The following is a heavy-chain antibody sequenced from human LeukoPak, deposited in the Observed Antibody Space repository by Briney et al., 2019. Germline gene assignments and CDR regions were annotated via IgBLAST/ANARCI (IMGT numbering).Heavy chain of an antibody. J-gene: IGHJ4*02. V-gene: IGHV4-34*01. CDR2: INHSGST. Sequence: KPSETLSSTCAVYGGSFSGYYWSWIRQPPGKGLEWIGEINHSGSTNYNPSLKSRVTISVDTSKNQFSLKLSSVTAADTAVYYRARARRGVRTPFDYWGQGTLVTVSS. CDR1: GGSFSGYY. D-gene: IGHD3-10*01. CDR3: ARARRGVRTPFDY.